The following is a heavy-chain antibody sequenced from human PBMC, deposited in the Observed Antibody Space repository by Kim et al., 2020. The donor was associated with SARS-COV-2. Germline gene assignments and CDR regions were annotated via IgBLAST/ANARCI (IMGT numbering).Heavy chain of an antibody. V-gene: IGHV4-59*13. CDR1: GGSISSYY. CDR3: ARDAYASDRGYWYFDL. Sequence: SETLSLTCTVYGGSISSYYWSWIRQPPGKRLEWIGYIYYSGSTNYNPSLKSRVTMSVDTSKNQFSLKLSSLTATDTAVYYCARDAYASDRGYWYFDLWCR. D-gene: IGHD3-10*01. CDR2: IYYSGST. J-gene: IGHJ2*01.